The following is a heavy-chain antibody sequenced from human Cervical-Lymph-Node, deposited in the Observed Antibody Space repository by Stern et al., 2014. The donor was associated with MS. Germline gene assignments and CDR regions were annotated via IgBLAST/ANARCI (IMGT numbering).Heavy chain of an antibody. J-gene: IGHJ4*02. CDR2: ISPILGAP. V-gene: IGHV1-69*08. Sequence: VQLVESGAEVKKPGSSVKVSCKASGDTFSSYKINWVRLAPGQGLAWLGRISPILGAPNYAQQFQDRVTITADISSTTVFLELTRLTSDDTAVYFCSKAGGPLPIGSRFDYWGQGTLVTVSS. CDR3: SKAGGPLPIGSRFDY. CDR1: GDTFSSYK. D-gene: IGHD3-10*01.